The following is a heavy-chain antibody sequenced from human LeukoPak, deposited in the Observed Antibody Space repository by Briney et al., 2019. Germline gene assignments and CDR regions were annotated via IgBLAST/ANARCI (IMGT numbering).Heavy chain of an antibody. CDR3: AKDLYYYGSGNYIDY. CDR2: IYSGGST. CDR1: GFTVSSNY. J-gene: IGHJ4*02. V-gene: IGHV3-53*01. Sequence: PGGSLRLSCAASGFTVSSNYMSWVRQAPGKGLEWVSVIYSGGSTYYADSVKGRFTISRDNSKNTLYLQMNSLRAEDTAIYYCAKDLYYYGSGNYIDYWGQGTLVAVSS. D-gene: IGHD3-10*01.